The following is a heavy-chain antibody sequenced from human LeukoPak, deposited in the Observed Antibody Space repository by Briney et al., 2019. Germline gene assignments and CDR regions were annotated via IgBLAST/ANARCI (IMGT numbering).Heavy chain of an antibody. D-gene: IGHD2-2*01. CDR1: GGSFSGYY. V-gene: IGHV4-34*01. CDR2: INHSGST. CDR3: AREGSTRTVDY. J-gene: IGHJ4*02. Sequence: SETLSLTCAVYGGSFSGYYWSWIRQPPGKGLEWIGEINHSGSTNYNPSLKSRVTISVDTSKNQFSLKLSSVTAADTAVYYCAREGSTRTVDYWGQGTLVTVSS.